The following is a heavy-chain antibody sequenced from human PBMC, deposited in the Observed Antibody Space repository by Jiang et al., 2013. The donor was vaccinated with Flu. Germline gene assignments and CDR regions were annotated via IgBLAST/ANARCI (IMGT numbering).Heavy chain of an antibody. J-gene: IGHJ6*02. CDR1: GYTFTSYG. V-gene: IGHV1-18*01. D-gene: IGHD5-12*01. CDR2: ISGYNGNT. CDR3: ARDHPTGGYDFYYYYGMDV. Sequence: SVKVSCKASGYTFTSYGISWVRQAPGQGLEWMGWISGYNGNTNYAQKVQGRVTMTTDSSTSTAYMELRSLRSDDSAVYYCARDHPTGGYDFYYYYGMDVWGQGTTVTVSS.